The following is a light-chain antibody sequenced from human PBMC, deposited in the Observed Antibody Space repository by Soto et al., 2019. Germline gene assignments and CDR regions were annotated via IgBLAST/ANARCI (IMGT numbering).Light chain of an antibody. Sequence: QSVLTQPPSVSGAPGQRVTISCTGSSSNIGAGYDVHWYQQLPGTAPKLLIYGNSTRPSGVPDRFSGSKSGTSASLARTGLQAEDEADYYCQSYDSSLSAYVFGTGTTVTVL. CDR2: GNS. CDR3: QSYDSSLSAYV. J-gene: IGLJ1*01. CDR1: SSNIGAGYD. V-gene: IGLV1-40*01.